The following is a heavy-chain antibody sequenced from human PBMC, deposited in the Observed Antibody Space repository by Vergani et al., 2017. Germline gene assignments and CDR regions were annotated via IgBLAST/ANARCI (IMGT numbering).Heavy chain of an antibody. Sequence: VQLVESGGGVVQPGGSLRLSCAASGFTFSSYDMHWVRQATGKGLEWVSAIGTAGDTYYPGSVKGRFTISRDNAKNSLYLQMNSLRAEDTAVYYCARVIRPSSTSLYFDYWGQGTLVTVSS. J-gene: IGHJ4*02. CDR1: GFTFSSYD. D-gene: IGHD2-2*01. V-gene: IGHV3-13*01. CDR2: IGTAGDT. CDR3: ARVIRPSSTSLYFDY.